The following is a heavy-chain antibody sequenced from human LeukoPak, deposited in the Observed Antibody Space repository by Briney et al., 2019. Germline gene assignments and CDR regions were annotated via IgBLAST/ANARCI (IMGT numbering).Heavy chain of an antibody. J-gene: IGHJ4*02. CDR1: GFTFSSYA. D-gene: IGHD5-18*01. CDR2: ISYDGSNK. Sequence: HPGRSLRLSCAASGFTFSSYAMHWVRQAPGKGLEWVAVISYDGSNKYYADSVKGRFTISRDNSKNTLYLQMNSLRAEDTAVYYCARDRGTAMVLVDYWGQGTLVTVSS. V-gene: IGHV3-30*04. CDR3: ARDRGTAMVLVDY.